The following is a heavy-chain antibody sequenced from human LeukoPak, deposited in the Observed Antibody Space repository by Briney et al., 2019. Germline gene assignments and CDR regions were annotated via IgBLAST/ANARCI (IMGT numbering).Heavy chain of an antibody. CDR2: VWYDGSNK. V-gene: IGHV3-33*01. Sequence: GGSLRLSCAASGFTFSSYGMHWVRQAPGKGLEWVAVVWYDGSNKYYADSVKGRFTISRDNSKNTLYLQMNSLRAEDTAVYYCARDGGFLEWLPYMDVWGKGTTVTVSS. D-gene: IGHD3-3*01. CDR1: GFTFSSYG. CDR3: ARDGGFLEWLPYMDV. J-gene: IGHJ6*03.